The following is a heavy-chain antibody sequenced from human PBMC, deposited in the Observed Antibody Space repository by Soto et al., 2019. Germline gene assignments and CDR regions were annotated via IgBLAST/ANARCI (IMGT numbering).Heavy chain of an antibody. CDR3: ARDGHPYCSGGSCYGPNYGMDV. V-gene: IGHV1-46*01. Sequence: ASVKVSCKASGYTFTSYYMHWVRQAPGQGLEWMGIINPSGGSTSYAQKFQGRVTMTRDTSTSTVYMELSSLRSEDTAVYYCARDGHPYCSGGSCYGPNYGMDVWGQGTTVTV. J-gene: IGHJ6*02. D-gene: IGHD2-15*01. CDR2: INPSGGST. CDR1: GYTFTSYY.